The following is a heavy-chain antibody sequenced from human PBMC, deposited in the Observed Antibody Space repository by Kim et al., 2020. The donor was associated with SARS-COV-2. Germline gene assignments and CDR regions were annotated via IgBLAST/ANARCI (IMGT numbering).Heavy chain of an antibody. CDR2: IYYSGST. CDR1: GGSISSYY. D-gene: IGHD6-13*01. Sequence: SETLSLTCTVSGGSISSYYWSWIRQPPGKGLEWIGYIYYSGSTNYNPSLKSRVTISVDTSKNQVSLKVSSVTAADTAVYYCATTTAAAGPGYFDYWGQGILVTVSS. V-gene: IGHV4-59*08. J-gene: IGHJ4*02. CDR3: ATTTAAAGPGYFDY.